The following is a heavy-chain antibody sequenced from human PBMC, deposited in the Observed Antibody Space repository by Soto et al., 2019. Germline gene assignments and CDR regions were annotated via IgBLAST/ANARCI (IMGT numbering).Heavy chain of an antibody. V-gene: IGHV3-21*01. CDR2: ISSSSSYI. CDR3: ARDLGRWGKMGELNWFDP. J-gene: IGHJ5*02. CDR1: GFTFSSYS. D-gene: IGHD1-26*01. Sequence: EVQLVESGGGLVKPGGSLRLSCAASGFTFSSYSMNWVRQAPGKGLEWVSSISSSSSYIYYADSVKGRFTISRDNAKNSLYLQMNSLRAEDTAVYYCARDLGRWGKMGELNWFDPWGQGTLVTVSS.